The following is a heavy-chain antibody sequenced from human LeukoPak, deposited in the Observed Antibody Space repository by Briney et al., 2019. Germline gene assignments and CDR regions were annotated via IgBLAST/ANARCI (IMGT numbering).Heavy chain of an antibody. D-gene: IGHD3-22*01. J-gene: IGHJ4*02. CDR3: AREYDSSGYYPVHDY. CDR1: GGSISSYY. CDR2: IYTSGSI. Sequence: PSETLSLTCTVSGGSISSYYWSWIRQPAGKGLEWIGRIYTSGSINYNPSLKSRVTMSVDTSKNQFSLKLSSVTAADTAVYYCAREYDSSGYYPVHDYWGQGTLVTVSS. V-gene: IGHV4-4*07.